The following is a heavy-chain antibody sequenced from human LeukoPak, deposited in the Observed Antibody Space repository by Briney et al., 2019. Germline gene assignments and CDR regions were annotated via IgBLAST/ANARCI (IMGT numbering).Heavy chain of an antibody. CDR3: ARARIAAAGTDY. J-gene: IGHJ4*02. D-gene: IGHD6-13*01. CDR1: GYSISSGYY. Sequence: SETLSLTCAVSGYSISSGYYWGWIRQPPGKGLEWIGSIYHSGSTYYNPSLKSRVTISVDTSKNQFSLKLSSVTAADTAVYYCARARIAAAGTDYWGQGTLVTVPS. CDR2: IYHSGST. V-gene: IGHV4-38-2*01.